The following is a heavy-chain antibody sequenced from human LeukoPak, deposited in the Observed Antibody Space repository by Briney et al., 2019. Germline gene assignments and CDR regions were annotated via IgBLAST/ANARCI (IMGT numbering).Heavy chain of an antibody. CDR3: ARGYCSGGSCYLAY. CDR2: ISYDGSNK. V-gene: IGHV3-30*04. J-gene: IGHJ4*02. D-gene: IGHD2-15*01. Sequence: PGGSLRLSCAASGFTFSSYAMHWVRQAPGKGLEWVAVISYDGSNKYYADSVKGRFTISRDNSKNTLYLQMNSLRAEDTAVYYCARGYCSGGSCYLAYWGQGTLVTVSS. CDR1: GFTFSSYA.